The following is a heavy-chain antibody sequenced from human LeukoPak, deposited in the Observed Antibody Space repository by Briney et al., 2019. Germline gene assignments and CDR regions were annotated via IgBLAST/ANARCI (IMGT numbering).Heavy chain of an antibody. J-gene: IGHJ6*03. CDR3: ARDRAAAGINYYYYMDV. Sequence: PSETLSLTCVVSGDSISGYYWSWIRQPPGKGLEWIGYIYYSGSTHYNPSLKSRLTISVDTSKNQFSLKLSSVTAADTAVYYCARDRAAAGINYYYYMDVWGKGTTVTVSS. CDR1: GDSISGYY. V-gene: IGHV4-59*12. D-gene: IGHD6-13*01. CDR2: IYYSGST.